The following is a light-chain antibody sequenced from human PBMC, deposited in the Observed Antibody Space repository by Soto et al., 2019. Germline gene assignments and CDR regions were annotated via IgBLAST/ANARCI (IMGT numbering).Light chain of an antibody. CDR2: DVT. J-gene: IGLJ2*01. Sequence: QSALTQPASVSGSPGQSITISCTGTSSDVGDYNYVSWYQQHPGKAPKLMIYDVTNRPSGVSNRFSGSKSGNTASLTISGLQAEDEADYYCSSYTSSGFVVFGGGTKLTVL. CDR3: SSYTSSGFVV. CDR1: SSDVGDYNY. V-gene: IGLV2-14*01.